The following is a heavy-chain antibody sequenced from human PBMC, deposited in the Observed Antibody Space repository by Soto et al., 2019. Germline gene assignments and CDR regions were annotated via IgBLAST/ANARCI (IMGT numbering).Heavy chain of an antibody. V-gene: IGHV1-46*03. J-gene: IGHJ3*02. D-gene: IGHD1-26*01. CDR2: INPSGGST. CDR1: GYTFTSYY. CDR3: ARDSDDGDGSRWAAFDI. Sequence: GASVKVSCKASGYTFTSYYMHWVRQAPGQGLEWMGIINPSGGSTSYAQKFQGRVTMTRDTSTSTVYMELSSLRSEDTAVYYCARDSDDGDGSRWAAFDIWGQGTMVTVSS.